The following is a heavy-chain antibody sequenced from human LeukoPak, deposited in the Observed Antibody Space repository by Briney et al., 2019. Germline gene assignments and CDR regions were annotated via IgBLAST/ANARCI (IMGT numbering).Heavy chain of an antibody. D-gene: IGHD5-24*01. CDR1: GVSISSSY. V-gene: IGHV4-59*01. Sequence: PSPTRSLTYTVSGVSISSSYWSWIRQHPGKGLEWIGYTHYSGSTNYNPSLKSRVTMSVDTSKNQFSLKLTSVTAADTAVYYCVKVRWGQTDYWGQGTLVTVSS. J-gene: IGHJ4*02. CDR3: VKVRWGQTDY. CDR2: THYSGST.